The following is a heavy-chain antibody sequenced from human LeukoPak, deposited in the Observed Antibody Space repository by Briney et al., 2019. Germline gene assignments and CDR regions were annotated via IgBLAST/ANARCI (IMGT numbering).Heavy chain of an antibody. D-gene: IGHD3-22*01. J-gene: IGHJ4*02. CDR2: VYYSGST. Sequence: SETLSLTCTVSGGSIRSGSYNWGLIRQPPGKGLEWIGSVYYSGSTYYNPSLKSRVTISVDTSKNQFSLKLSSVTAADTAAYYCARQYYYDRRGSYYFDYWGQGTLVTVSS. CDR1: GGSIRSGSYN. CDR3: ARQYYYDRRGSYYFDY. V-gene: IGHV4-39*01.